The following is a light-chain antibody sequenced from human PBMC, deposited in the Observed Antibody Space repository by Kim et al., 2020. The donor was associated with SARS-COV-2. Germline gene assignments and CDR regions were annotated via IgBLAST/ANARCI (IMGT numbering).Light chain of an antibody. CDR2: DAS. CDR3: QQFDTLPIT. V-gene: IGKV1-33*01. Sequence: SASVGDRFTITCRASHDINIFLNWFQQKPGEAPKLLISDASSLETGLPSRFSGSGSGTYFTFTISSLQPGDVATYYCQQFDTLPITFGGGTKLEI. J-gene: IGKJ4*01. CDR1: HDINIF.